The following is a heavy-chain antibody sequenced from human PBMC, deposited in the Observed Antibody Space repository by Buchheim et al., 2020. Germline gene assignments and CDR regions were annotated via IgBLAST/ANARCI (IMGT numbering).Heavy chain of an antibody. CDR3: AGAAYSSSSGISVGY. Sequence: QVQLQQWGAGLLKPSETLSLTCAVYGGSFSGYYWSWIRQPPGKGLEWIGEINHSGSTNYNPSLKSRVTISVDTSKNQFSLKLSSVTAADTAVYYCAGAAYSSSSGISVGYWGQGTL. CDR2: INHSGST. V-gene: IGHV4-34*01. CDR1: GGSFSGYY. J-gene: IGHJ4*02. D-gene: IGHD6-6*01.